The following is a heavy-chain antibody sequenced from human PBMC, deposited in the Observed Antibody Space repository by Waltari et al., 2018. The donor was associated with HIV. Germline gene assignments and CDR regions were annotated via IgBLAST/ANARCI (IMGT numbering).Heavy chain of an antibody. D-gene: IGHD6-19*01. V-gene: IGHV1-8*01. CDR2: MNPNSGDT. Sequence: QVQLVQSGAEVKKPGASVKVSCKASGYTFTSYDIKWVRQATGQGLEWMGWMNPNSGDTGDAQKCQGRITMTSNTAISTVYMELSSLTSEETAVYYCVRAAIYSRGCFDYWGQGTLVTVSS. J-gene: IGHJ4*02. CDR1: GYTFTSYD. CDR3: VRAAIYSRGCFDY.